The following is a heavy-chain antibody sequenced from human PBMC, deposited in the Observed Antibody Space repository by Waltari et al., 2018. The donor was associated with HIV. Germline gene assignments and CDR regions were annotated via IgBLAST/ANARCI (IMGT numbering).Heavy chain of an antibody. J-gene: IGHJ5*02. D-gene: IGHD3-3*01. V-gene: IGHV4-59*01. Sequence: VQLQESGPGLVKPSETLSLTCTVSGGSFISYHWSWIRQPPGKGLEWIGYIYYTGRTNCNPSLKSRVTISVDTSKNQFSLRLRSVTAADTAVYYCGRGLFGVGSNWFDPWGQGILVTVSS. CDR2: IYYTGRT. CDR3: GRGLFGVGSNWFDP. CDR1: GGSFISYH.